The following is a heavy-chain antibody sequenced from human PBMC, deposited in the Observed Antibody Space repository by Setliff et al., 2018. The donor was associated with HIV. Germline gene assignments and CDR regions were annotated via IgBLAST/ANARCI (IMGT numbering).Heavy chain of an antibody. J-gene: IGHJ3*01. V-gene: IGHV4-61*01. CDR2: IYFTGSS. CDR3: ARVQMAYAAFDV. CDR1: GSSVTSSSFY. D-gene: IGHD4-17*01. Sequence: SETLSLTCNVSGSSVTSSSFYWGWIRQPPGKGLEWIGSIYFTGSSDNNPSLKSRVTLSVDTSKHQFSLKLSSVTAADTAVYYCARVQMAYAAFDVWGQGTMVTVSS.